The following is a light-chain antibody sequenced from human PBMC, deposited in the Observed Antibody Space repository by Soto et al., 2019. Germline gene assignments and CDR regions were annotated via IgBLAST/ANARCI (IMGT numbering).Light chain of an antibody. V-gene: IGKV1-39*01. CDR2: DAS. CDR1: QSISSW. Sequence: DIQMTHSPSTLSASVGDRVTITFRASQSISSWLAWYQQKPGKAPKLLIYDASSLQTGVPSRFSGSGSGTDFSLTISSLQPEDFATYYCQQSYSTPPWTFGQGTKVDIK. CDR3: QQSYSTPPWT. J-gene: IGKJ1*01.